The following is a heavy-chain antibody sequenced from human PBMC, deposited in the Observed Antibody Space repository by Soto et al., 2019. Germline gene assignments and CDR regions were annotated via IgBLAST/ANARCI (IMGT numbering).Heavy chain of an antibody. Sequence: GGSLRLSCAASGFTFSSYAMHWVRQAPGKGLEWVAVISYDGSNKYYADSVKGRFTISRDNSKNTLYLQMNSLRAEDTAVYYCARESPMARGMDVWGQGTTVTVSS. D-gene: IGHD3-10*01. V-gene: IGHV3-30-3*01. CDR3: ARESPMARGMDV. CDR2: ISYDGSNK. J-gene: IGHJ6*02. CDR1: GFTFSSYA.